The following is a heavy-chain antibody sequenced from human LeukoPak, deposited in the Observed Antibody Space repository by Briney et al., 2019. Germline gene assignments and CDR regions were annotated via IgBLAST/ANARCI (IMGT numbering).Heavy chain of an antibody. CDR1: GFTFSSYE. D-gene: IGHD2-2*01. V-gene: IGHV3-48*03. Sequence: GGSLRLSCAASGFTFSSYEMNWVRQAPGKGLEWVSYISSSGSTIYYADSVKGRFTISRDNANNSLYLQMNSLRAEDTAVYYCAALKVPAHMGVWGKGTTVTVSS. CDR3: AALKVPAHMGV. J-gene: IGHJ6*03. CDR2: ISSSGSTI.